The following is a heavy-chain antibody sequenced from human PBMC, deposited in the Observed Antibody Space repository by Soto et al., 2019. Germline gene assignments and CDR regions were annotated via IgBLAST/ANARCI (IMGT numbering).Heavy chain of an antibody. J-gene: IGHJ6*02. Sequence: GGSLRLSCAASGFTFSSYAMSWVRQAPGKGLEWVSAISGSGGSTYYADSVKGRFTISRDNSKNTLYLQMNSLRAEDTAVYYCPKRFGDYYAGSGIQDYLYGIDSWALG. CDR1: GFTFSSYA. CDR2: ISGSGGST. D-gene: IGHD3-22*01. V-gene: IGHV3-23*01. CDR3: PKRFGDYYAGSGIQDYLYGIDS.